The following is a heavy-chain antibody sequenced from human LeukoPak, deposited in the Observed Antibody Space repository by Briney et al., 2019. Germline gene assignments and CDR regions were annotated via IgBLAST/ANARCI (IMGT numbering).Heavy chain of an antibody. J-gene: IGHJ5*02. D-gene: IGHD2-15*01. CDR1: GGSFSGYY. CDR2: INHSGST. CDR3: ARGYGIVVVVAATAYNWFDP. V-gene: IGHV4-34*01. Sequence: SETLSLTCAVYGGSFSGYYWSWIRQPPGKGLEWIGEINHSGSTNYNPSLESRVTISVDTSKNQFSLKLSSVTAADTAVYYCARGYGIVVVVAATAYNWFDPWGQGTLVTVSS.